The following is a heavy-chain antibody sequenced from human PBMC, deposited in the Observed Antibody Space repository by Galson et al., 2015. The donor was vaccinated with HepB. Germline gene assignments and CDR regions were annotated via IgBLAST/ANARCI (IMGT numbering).Heavy chain of an antibody. CDR3: AILDTATAWASGGI. CDR2: IRHDETEM. V-gene: IGHV3-7*01. CDR1: GYTFAMSW. Sequence: SLRLSCAASGYTFAMSWMRWFRQAPGKGLEWVAMIRHDETEMYYVDSVKGRFTISRGNAKNSLHLQMNSLRVEDTAMYYCAILDTATAWASGGIWGQGTLVTVSS. D-gene: IGHD3-10*01. J-gene: IGHJ4*02.